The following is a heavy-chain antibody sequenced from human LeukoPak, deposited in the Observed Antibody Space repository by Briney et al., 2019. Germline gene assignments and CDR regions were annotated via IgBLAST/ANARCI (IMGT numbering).Heavy chain of an antibody. Sequence: SETLSLTCTVSGGSISSSSYYWGWIRQPPGKGLEWIGSMYSSGSTYYNPSLKSRVTISVDTSKNQFSLKLSSVTAADTAVYYCARGPPDCSSTSCYAFDAFDIWGQATMVTVSS. V-gene: IGHV4-39*07. CDR1: GGSISSSSYY. D-gene: IGHD2-2*01. CDR2: MYSSGST. CDR3: ARGPPDCSSTSCYAFDAFDI. J-gene: IGHJ3*02.